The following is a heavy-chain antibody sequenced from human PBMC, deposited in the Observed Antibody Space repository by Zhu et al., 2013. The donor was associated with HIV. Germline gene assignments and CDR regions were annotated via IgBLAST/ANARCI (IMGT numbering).Heavy chain of an antibody. D-gene: IGHD6-13*01. J-gene: IGHJ6*02. Sequence: QVQLVQSGAEVKKPGSSVKVSCKASGGTFSSYTISWVRQAPGQGLEWMGRIIPILGIANYAQKFQGRVTITADKSTSTAYMELSSLRSEDTAVYYCARGFGIAAAGREYYYYYGMDVWGQGP. CDR2: IIPILGIA. CDR1: GGTFSSYT. V-gene: IGHV1-69*02. CDR3: ARGFGIAAAGREYYYYYGMDV.